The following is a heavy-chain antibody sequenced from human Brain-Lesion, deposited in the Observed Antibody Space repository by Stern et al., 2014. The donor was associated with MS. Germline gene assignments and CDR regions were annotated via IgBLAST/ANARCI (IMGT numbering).Heavy chain of an antibody. CDR2: FDPEDGET. CDR1: GYTLTELS. V-gene: IGHV1-24*01. D-gene: IGHD1-26*01. Sequence: QVQLVQSGAEVKKPGASVKVSCKVSGYTLTELSMHWVRQAPRKGLEWMGGFDPEDGETIYAQKFQGRVTMTEDTSTDTAYMELSSLRSEDTAVYYCATLSPGAGGNYYRHFDYWCQGTLVTVSS. J-gene: IGHJ4*02. CDR3: ATLSPGAGGNYYRHFDY.